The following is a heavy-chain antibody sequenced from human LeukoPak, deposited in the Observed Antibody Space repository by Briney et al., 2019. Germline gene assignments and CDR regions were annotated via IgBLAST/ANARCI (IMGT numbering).Heavy chain of an antibody. V-gene: IGHV1-2*02. CDR2: TNPKSGDT. CDR1: GYTVLGYY. Sequence: ASVKVSCKSSGYTVLGYYIHWVRQAPGQGLEWIGCTNPKSGDTRYSQTFQGRLTLTTNMYSNTAYMEFHSLRPDDTAVYYCARGAGGSSWFFSENTYFHPWGQGSLVVASS. CDR3: ARGAGGSSWFFSENTYFHP. J-gene: IGHJ1*01. D-gene: IGHD6-13*01.